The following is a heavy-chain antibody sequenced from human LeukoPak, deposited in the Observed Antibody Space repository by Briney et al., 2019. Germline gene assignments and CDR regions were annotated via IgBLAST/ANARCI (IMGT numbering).Heavy chain of an antibody. D-gene: IGHD6-19*01. CDR2: IRYDESNK. CDR1: GFIFSNYG. V-gene: IGHV3-30*02. Sequence: GGSLRLSCAASGFIFSNYGMHWVRQAPGKGLEWVAFIRYDESNKFYADSVKGRFTISRDSSKNILFLQMNSLRAEDTAVYYCATMQWLEGVDWFDPWGQGTLVTVSS. CDR3: ATMQWLEGVDWFDP. J-gene: IGHJ5*02.